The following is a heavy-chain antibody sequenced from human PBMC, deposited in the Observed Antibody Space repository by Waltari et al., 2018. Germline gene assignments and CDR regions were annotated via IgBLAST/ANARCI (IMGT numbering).Heavy chain of an antibody. CDR2: ISWNSGSL. D-gene: IGHD1-26*01. CDR3: AKDKGGTPLYYYYGMDV. V-gene: IGHV3-9*01. Sequence: EVQLVESGGGLVQPGRSLRLSCAASGFTFDDYAMHWVRQAPGKGLEWVSGISWNSGSLGYADSVKGRFTISSDNAKNSLYLQMNSLRAEDTALYYCAKDKGGTPLYYYYGMDVWGQGTTVTVSS. J-gene: IGHJ6*02. CDR1: GFTFDDYA.